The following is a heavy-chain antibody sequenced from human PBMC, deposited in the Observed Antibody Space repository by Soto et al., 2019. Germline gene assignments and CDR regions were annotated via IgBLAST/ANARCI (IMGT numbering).Heavy chain of an antibody. CDR3: VRLKHDFWSGYLIDN. J-gene: IGHJ4*02. Sequence: SETLSLTCTVSGASISSSDYHWGWVRQPPGKGLEWIGSIHYRGATYYNLSLKSRLTISIDTSNNQFSLKLTSLTAADTAVFYCVRLKHDFWSGYLIDNWGQGTLVTVSS. V-gene: IGHV4-39*01. CDR1: GASISSSDYH. D-gene: IGHD3-3*01. CDR2: IHYRGAT.